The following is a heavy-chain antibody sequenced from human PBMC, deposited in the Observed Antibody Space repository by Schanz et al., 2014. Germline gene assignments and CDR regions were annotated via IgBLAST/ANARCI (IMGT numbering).Heavy chain of an antibody. CDR2: IKTKTDGGTT. CDR1: GFTSSNAW. J-gene: IGHJ5*02. Sequence: EVQLVESGGGLVKPGGSLRLSCAASGFTSSNAWMSWVRQAPGKGLEWVGRIKTKTDGGTTDYAAPVKGRFTISRDDSTNTLFLQINSLKTEDTAVYYCTTVDCSSPSCPPWGQGTLVTVSS. V-gene: IGHV3-15*01. CDR3: TTVDCSSPSCPP. D-gene: IGHD2-2*01.